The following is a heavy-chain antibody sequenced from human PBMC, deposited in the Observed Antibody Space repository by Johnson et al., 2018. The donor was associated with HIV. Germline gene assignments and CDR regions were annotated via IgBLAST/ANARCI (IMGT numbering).Heavy chain of an antibody. CDR3: ARARWEEPIRGAFDI. V-gene: IGHV3-20*04. D-gene: IGHD1-14*01. Sequence: VQLVESGGGLVQPGGSLRLSCAASGFTLHDYDMSWVRQAPGKGLEWVSGFYRNGGSTGYAASVKGRFTISRDNSKNTLYLQMNSLRAEDTAVYSCARARWEEPIRGAFDIWGQGTMVTVSS. CDR1: GFTLHDYD. CDR2: FYRNGGST. J-gene: IGHJ3*02.